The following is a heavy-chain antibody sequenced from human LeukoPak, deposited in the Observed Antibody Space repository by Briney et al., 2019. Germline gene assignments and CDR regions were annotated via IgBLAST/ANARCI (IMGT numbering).Heavy chain of an antibody. Sequence: GGSLRPSCAASGFTFSRYWMSWVRQAPGKGLEWVANIKQDGSEKYYVDSVKGRFTISRDNAKNSLYLQMNSLRAEDTAVYYCARDHLQYYYDSSGYYEDNFDYWGQGTLVTVSS. CDR3: ARDHLQYYYDSSGYYEDNFDY. CDR1: GFTFSRYW. V-gene: IGHV3-7*01. D-gene: IGHD3-22*01. J-gene: IGHJ4*02. CDR2: IKQDGSEK.